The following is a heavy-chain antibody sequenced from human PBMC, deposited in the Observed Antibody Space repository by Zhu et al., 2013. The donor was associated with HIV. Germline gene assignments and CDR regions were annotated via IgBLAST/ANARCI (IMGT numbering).Heavy chain of an antibody. CDR3: ARAAHSGDYVEYYGMDV. CDR1: GYTFTGYY. D-gene: IGHD4-17*01. Sequence: QVQLVQSGAEVKKPGASVKVSCKASGYTFTGYYMHWVRQAPGQGLEWMGWINPNSGGTNYAQKFQGRVTMTRDTSISTAYMELSRLRSDDTAVYYCARAAHSGDYVEYYGMDVWGQGTTVTVSS. V-gene: IGHV1-2*02. J-gene: IGHJ6*02. CDR2: INPNSGGT.